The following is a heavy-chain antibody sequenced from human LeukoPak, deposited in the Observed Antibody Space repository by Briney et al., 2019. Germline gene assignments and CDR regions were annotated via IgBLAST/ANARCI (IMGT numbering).Heavy chain of an antibody. J-gene: IGHJ4*02. CDR3: ARDRGSHYYDSSGYYYFDY. CDR2: ISSSSSYI. Sequence: GGSLRLSCAASGFTFSSYSMNWVRQAPGKGQEWVSSISSSSSYIYYADSVKGRFTISRDNAKNSLYLQMNSLRAEDTAVYYCARDRGSHYYDSSGYYYFDYWGQGTLVTVSS. V-gene: IGHV3-21*01. D-gene: IGHD3-22*01. CDR1: GFTFSSYS.